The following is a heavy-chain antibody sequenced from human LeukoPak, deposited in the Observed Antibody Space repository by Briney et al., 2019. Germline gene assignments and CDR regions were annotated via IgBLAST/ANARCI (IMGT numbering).Heavy chain of an antibody. D-gene: IGHD3-3*01. CDR3: ARFEVVTNDAFDI. CDR1: GYTFNGYY. Sequence: ASVKVSCKASGYTFNGYYIHWVRQAPGQGLEWMGWINPSSGVTKYAQQFQGRVTMTWDTSVSTAYMELYRLTSDDTAMYYCARFEVVTNDAFDIWGQGTMVTISS. CDR2: INPSSGVT. V-gene: IGHV1-2*02. J-gene: IGHJ3*02.